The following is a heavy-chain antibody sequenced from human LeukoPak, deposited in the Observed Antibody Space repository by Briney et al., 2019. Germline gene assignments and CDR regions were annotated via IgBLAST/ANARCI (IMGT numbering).Heavy chain of an antibody. V-gene: IGHV3-66*01. Sequence: GGSLRLSCAASGFTVSSNHMSWVRQAPGKGLEWVSLIYSGGSTYYADSVKGRFTISRDNSNNTLYLQMNSLRVEDTAVYYCAREYDLLTAYYTDLGYWGQGTLVTVSS. CDR2: IYSGGST. J-gene: IGHJ4*02. CDR1: GFTVSSNH. CDR3: AREYDLLTAYYTDLGY. D-gene: IGHD3-9*01.